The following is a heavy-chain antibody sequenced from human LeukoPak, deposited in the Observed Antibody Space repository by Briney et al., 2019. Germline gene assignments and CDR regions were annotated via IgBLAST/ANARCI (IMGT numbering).Heavy chain of an antibody. Sequence: SETLSLTCTVSGGSISSYYWSWIRQPPGKGLEWIGYIYYSGSTNYNPSLKSRVTISVDTSKNQFSLKLSSVTAADTAVYYCASSYDSSGPPDAFDIWGQGTMVTVSS. CDR2: IYYSGST. CDR1: GGSISSYY. D-gene: IGHD3-22*01. V-gene: IGHV4-59*01. J-gene: IGHJ3*02. CDR3: ASSYDSSGPPDAFDI.